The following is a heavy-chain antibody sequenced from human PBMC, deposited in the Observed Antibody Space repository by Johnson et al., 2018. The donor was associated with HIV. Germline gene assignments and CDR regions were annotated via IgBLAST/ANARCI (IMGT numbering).Heavy chain of an antibody. J-gene: IGHJ3*02. Sequence: QVQLVESGGGVVQPGRSLRLSCAASGFTFSSYGMHWVRQAPGKGLEWVAVIWYDGSNKYYADSVEGRFTISRDNSKNTLYLQMNSLRAEDTAVYYCAKVNYDDPFGAFDIWGQGTMVTVSS. CDR1: GFTFSSYG. CDR2: IWYDGSNK. V-gene: IGHV3-33*06. CDR3: AKVNYDDPFGAFDI. D-gene: IGHD3-22*01.